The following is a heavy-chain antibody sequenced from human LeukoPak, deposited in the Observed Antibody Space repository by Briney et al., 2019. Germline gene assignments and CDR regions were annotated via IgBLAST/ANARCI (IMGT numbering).Heavy chain of an antibody. CDR1: GASIASHSW. D-gene: IGHD1-14*01. CDR3: AYNRNFALDN. CDR2: VYHSGGA. Sequence: PSETLSLTCAVSGASIASHSWWSWVRQPPGKGLEWIGEVYHSGGANYKPSLKSRVTISVDTSRNHFTLKLTSVTAADTAVYFCAYNRNFALDNWGQGTLVTVSS. J-gene: IGHJ4*01. V-gene: IGHV4/OR15-8*01.